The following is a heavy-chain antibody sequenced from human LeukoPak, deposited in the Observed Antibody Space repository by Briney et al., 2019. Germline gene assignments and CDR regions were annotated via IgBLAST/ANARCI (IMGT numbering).Heavy chain of an antibody. D-gene: IGHD6-25*01. CDR3: AREGVASGLDY. Sequence: PEGSLRLSCAASGFTVSSNYMSWVRQAPGKGLEWLSVIYRDGSTYYADSVKGRFTISRDNSKNTLYLQMNSLRAEDTAVYYCAREGVASGLDYWGQGTLVIVSS. CDR2: IYRDGST. CDR1: GFTVSSNY. V-gene: IGHV3-53*01. J-gene: IGHJ4*02.